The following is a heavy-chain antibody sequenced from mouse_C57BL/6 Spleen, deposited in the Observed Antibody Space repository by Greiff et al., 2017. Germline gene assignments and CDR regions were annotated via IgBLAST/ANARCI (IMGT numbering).Heavy chain of an antibody. J-gene: IGHJ4*01. Sequence: EVQLQQSGAELVRPGASVKLSCTASGFNIKDDYMHWVKQRPEQGLEWIGWIDPENGDTEYASKFQGKATITADTSSNTAYLQLSSLTSEDTAVYYCTTPLTTVVATGAMDYWGQGTSVTVSS. CDR2: IDPENGDT. V-gene: IGHV14-4*01. CDR1: GFNIKDDY. CDR3: TTPLTTVVATGAMDY. D-gene: IGHD1-1*01.